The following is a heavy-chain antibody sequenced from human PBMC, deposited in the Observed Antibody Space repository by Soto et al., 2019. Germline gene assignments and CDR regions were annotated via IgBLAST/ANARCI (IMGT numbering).Heavy chain of an antibody. CDR2: MNPNRGNT. CDR1: GYTFTSYD. Sequence: QVQLVQSGAEVKKPGASVKVSCKASGYTFTSYDINWVRQATGQGLEWMGWMNPNRGNTGYAQKFQGRVTMTRNTSMSTDYMELSSLRSEDTAVYYCARPPDWARPWTDYWGQGTLVTVSS. V-gene: IGHV1-8*01. J-gene: IGHJ4*02. D-gene: IGHD1-1*01. CDR3: ARPPDWARPWTDY.